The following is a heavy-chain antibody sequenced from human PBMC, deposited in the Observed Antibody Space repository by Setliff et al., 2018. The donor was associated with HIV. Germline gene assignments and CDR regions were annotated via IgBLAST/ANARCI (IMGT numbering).Heavy chain of an antibody. D-gene: IGHD1-26*01. CDR2: IYYSGST. CDR1: GGSISSYY. J-gene: IGHJ3*02. CDR3: ARARVGWLDAFDI. Sequence: KPSETLSLTCTVSGGSISSYYWSWIRQPPGKGLEWIGYIYYSGSTNYNPSLKSRVTVSVDTSKNQFSLKLSSVTAADTAVYYCARARVGWLDAFDIWGQGTMVTVSS. V-gene: IGHV4-59*01.